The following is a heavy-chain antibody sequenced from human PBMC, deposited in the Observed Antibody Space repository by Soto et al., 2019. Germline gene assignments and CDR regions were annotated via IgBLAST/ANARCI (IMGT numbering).Heavy chain of an antibody. J-gene: IGHJ4*02. Sequence: SETLSLTCTVSGGSISSYYWSWIRQPPGKGLEWIGEINHSGSTYYNPSLKSRVTISVDRSKNQFSLKLSSVTAADTAVYYCARGVTTVTTFDYWGQGTLVTVSS. D-gene: IGHD4-17*01. CDR3: ARGVTTVTTFDY. CDR2: INHSGST. V-gene: IGHV4-59*12. CDR1: GGSISSYY.